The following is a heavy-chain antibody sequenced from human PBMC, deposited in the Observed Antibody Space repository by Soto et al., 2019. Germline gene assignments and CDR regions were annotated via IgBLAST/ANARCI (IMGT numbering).Heavy chain of an antibody. V-gene: IGHV5-51*01. CDR1: GYRFTTYW. Sequence: GESLKISCKGSGYRFTTYWIAWVRQMPGKGLEWMGVIYPGDSDTRYSPSFQGQVTISADNSVTTAYLQWSSLQASDTAIYYCARAITGTSHPYYIGYWGQGTLVTVSS. CDR2: IYPGDSDT. J-gene: IGHJ4*02. CDR3: ARAITGTSHPYYIGY. D-gene: IGHD7-27*01.